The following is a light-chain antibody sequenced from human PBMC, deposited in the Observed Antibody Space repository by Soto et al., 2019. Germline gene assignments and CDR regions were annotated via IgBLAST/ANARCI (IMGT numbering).Light chain of an antibody. CDR3: CPYAGSYTLR. Sequence: QSVLTQTSSVAGSPGQSVTISCTGTSSDVGAYNYVSWYQQHPGKVPTLMIYDVSRRPSGVPERFSGSKSGNTASLTISGLQAEDEADYYSCPYAGSYTLRFGGGTQVTVL. V-gene: IGLV2-11*01. CDR1: SSDVGAYNY. CDR2: DVS. J-gene: IGLJ3*02.